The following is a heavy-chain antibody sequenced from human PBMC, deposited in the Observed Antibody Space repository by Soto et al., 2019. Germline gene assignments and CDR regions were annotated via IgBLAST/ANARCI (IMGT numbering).Heavy chain of an antibody. CDR3: ARRVSGSYYDY. V-gene: IGHV3-23*01. J-gene: IGHJ4*02. Sequence: EVQLLESGGGLVQPGGSLRLSCAASGFTFSSYAMRWVGQAPGKGLEWVSAISGSGGSTYYADYVKGRFTISRDNSKNTLYLQMNSLRAEDTAVYYCARRVSGSYYDYWGQGPLVIVSS. D-gene: IGHD1-26*01. CDR2: ISGSGGST. CDR1: GFTFSSYA.